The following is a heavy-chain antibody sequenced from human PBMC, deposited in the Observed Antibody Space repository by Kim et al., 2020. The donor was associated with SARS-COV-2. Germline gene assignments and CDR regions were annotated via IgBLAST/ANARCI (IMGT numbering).Heavy chain of an antibody. J-gene: IGHJ6*01. Sequence: GESLKISCEGSGYNFTNYWIGWVRRMPGKGLEWMGIIYPADSDIRYSPSFQGQVTISVDKSITTAYLQWRSLKASDTAMYYCARLWRGSKYSSSGGLDVWGQGTP. CDR3: ARLWRGSKYSSSGGLDV. CDR1: GYNFTNYW. D-gene: IGHD6-6*01. V-gene: IGHV5-51*01. CDR2: IYPADSDI.